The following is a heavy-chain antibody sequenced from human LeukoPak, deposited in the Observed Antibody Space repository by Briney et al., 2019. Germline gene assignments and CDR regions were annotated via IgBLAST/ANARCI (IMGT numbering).Heavy chain of an antibody. D-gene: IGHD3-10*01. CDR2: ISSSSSYI. CDR1: GFTFSSYS. Sequence: GGSLRLSCAASGFTFSSYSMKWVRQAPGKGLEWVSSISSSSSYIYYADSVKGRFTIARDNAKNSLYLQMNSLRAEDTAVYYCARDLGHYYGSGSYYCWGQGTMVTVSS. J-gene: IGHJ3*01. V-gene: IGHV3-21*01. CDR3: ARDLGHYYGSGSYYC.